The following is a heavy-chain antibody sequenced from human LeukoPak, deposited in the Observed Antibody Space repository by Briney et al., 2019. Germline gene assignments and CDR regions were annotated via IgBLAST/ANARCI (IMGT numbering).Heavy chain of an antibody. CDR2: IIPILGIA. CDR1: GGTFISYT. J-gene: IGHJ6*03. Sequence: SVKVSCKASGGTFISYTISWVRQAPGQGLEWMGRIIPILGIANYAQKFQGRVTITADKSTSTAYMELSSLRSEDTAVSYCARATGAASSLYMDVWGKGTTVTVSS. D-gene: IGHD1-14*01. V-gene: IGHV1-69*02. CDR3: ARATGAASSLYMDV.